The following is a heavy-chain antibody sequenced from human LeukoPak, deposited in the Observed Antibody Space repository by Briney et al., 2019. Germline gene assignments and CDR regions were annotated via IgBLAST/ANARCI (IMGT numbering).Heavy chain of an antibody. CDR1: GGSIRGYY. V-gene: IGHV4-59*08. CDR3: ARHGQTSMVPIDY. CDR2: IFYSGST. Sequence: SETLSLTCTVSGGSIRGYYWSWIRQPPGRTLEWIGYIFYSGSTNYNPSLKGQATILVDTSKNQFALKVTSVTAADTAVYYCARHGQTSMVPIDYWGQGTLVTVSS. J-gene: IGHJ4*02. D-gene: IGHD5-18*01.